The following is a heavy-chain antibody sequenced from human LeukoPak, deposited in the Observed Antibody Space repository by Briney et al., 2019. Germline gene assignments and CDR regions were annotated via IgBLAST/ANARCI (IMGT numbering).Heavy chain of an antibody. CDR2: IWYDGSNK. CDR1: GFIFSSYT. CDR3: ARGSPPPWGYDILTGSNTFDY. J-gene: IGHJ4*02. D-gene: IGHD3-9*01. Sequence: GGSLRLSCAASGFIFSSYTMNWVRQAPGKGLEWVAVIWYDGSNKYHADSVKGRFTISRDNSKNTLYLQMNSLRAEDTAVYYCARGSPPPWGYDILTGSNTFDYWAREPWSPSPQ. V-gene: IGHV3-33*08.